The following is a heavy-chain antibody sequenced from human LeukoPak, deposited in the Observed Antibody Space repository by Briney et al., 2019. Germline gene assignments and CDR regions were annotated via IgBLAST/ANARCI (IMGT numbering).Heavy chain of an antibody. D-gene: IGHD2-2*01. Sequence: ASVKVSCKASGYSFTNYYMHWVRQAPGQGFEWMGWINPNDGDTNYAQKFQGRVTMTRDTSISTAHMEVSRLRSDDTAVYYCARANFLYCSSSTCLFDYWGQGSLVTVSS. J-gene: IGHJ4*02. V-gene: IGHV1-2*02. CDR1: GYSFTNYY. CDR3: ARANFLYCSSSTCLFDY. CDR2: INPNDGDT.